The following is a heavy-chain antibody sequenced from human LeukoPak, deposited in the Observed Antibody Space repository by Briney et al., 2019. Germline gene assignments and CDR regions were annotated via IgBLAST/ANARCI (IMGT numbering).Heavy chain of an antibody. D-gene: IGHD3-22*01. J-gene: IGHJ4*02. CDR3: AKDRHDSSGYSDY. CDR2: ISGDGGST. Sequence: HPGGSLRLSCAGSGFTFDDYAMHWVRQAPGKGLEWVSLISGDGGSTYYADSVKGRFTISRDNSKNSLYLQMNGLRTEDTALYYCAKDRHDSSGYSDYWGQGTLVTVSS. V-gene: IGHV3-43*02. CDR1: GFTFDDYA.